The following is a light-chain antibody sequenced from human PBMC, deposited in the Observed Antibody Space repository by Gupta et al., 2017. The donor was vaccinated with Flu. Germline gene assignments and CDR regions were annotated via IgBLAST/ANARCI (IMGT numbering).Light chain of an antibody. V-gene: IGLV2-14*03. CDR2: EVS. Sequence: YALTHPAPASGSPGQSTTIPSTGTSGDVGDYNYLCWYQQHPGKAPKLMIFEVSNRPSGVSDRFSGSMSGNTASLTISGLQAEDESDYYCISYTASSTWVFGGGTKLTVL. CDR1: SGDVGDYNY. CDR3: ISYTASSTWV. J-gene: IGLJ3*02.